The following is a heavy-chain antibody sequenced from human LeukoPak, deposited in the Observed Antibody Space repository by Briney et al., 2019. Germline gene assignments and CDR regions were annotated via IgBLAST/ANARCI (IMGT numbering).Heavy chain of an antibody. CDR2: INHSGST. V-gene: IGHV4-34*01. Sequence: SETLSLTCAVYGGSFSGYYWSWIRQPPGKGLEWIGEINHSGSTNYNPSLKSRVTISVDTSKNQFSLKLSSVTAADTAVYYCARDLARNLGITSLWGQGTLVTVSS. CDR3: ARDLARNLGITSL. J-gene: IGHJ4*02. D-gene: IGHD7-27*01. CDR1: GGSFSGYY.